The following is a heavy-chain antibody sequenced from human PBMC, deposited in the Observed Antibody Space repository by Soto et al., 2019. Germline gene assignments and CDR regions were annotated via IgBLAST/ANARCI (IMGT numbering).Heavy chain of an antibody. CDR2: ISYDGSNK. CDR3: AKKMGIAAFEYYGMDV. J-gene: IGHJ6*02. V-gene: IGHV3-30*18. Sequence: PGGSLRLSCAASGFTFSSYGMHWVRQAPGKGLEWVAVISYDGSNKYYADSVKGRFTISRDNSKNTLYLQMNSLRAEDTAVYYCAKKMGIAAFEYYGMDVWGQGTTVTVSS. CDR1: GFTFSSYG. D-gene: IGHD6-13*01.